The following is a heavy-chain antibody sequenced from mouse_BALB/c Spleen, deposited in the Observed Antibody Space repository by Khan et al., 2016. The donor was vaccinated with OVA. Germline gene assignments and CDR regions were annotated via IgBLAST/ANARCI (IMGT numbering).Heavy chain of an antibody. J-gene: IGHJ2*01. CDR2: ISYSGRT. Sequence: EVKLLESGPGLVKPSQSLSLTCTVTGYSITSDYAWNWIRQFPGNKLEWMGYISYSGRTSYNPSLKSRISITRDTSKNQFFLQLNSVTTEDTATYYGARSVTITTVVATDFDYWGQGTTLTVSS. D-gene: IGHD1-1*01. CDR3: ARSVTITTVVATDFDY. CDR1: GYSITSDYA. V-gene: IGHV3-2*02.